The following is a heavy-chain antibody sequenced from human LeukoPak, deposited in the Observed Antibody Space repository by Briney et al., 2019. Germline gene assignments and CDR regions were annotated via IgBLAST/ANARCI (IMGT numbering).Heavy chain of an antibody. Sequence: ASVKVSCKVSGYTLTELSMHWVRQAPGKGLEWMGGSDPEDGETIYAQRFQGRVTMTEDTSTDTAYMELSSLRSEDTAVYYCARVACSSTSCYAWFDPWGQGTLVTVSS. J-gene: IGHJ5*02. V-gene: IGHV1-24*01. CDR2: SDPEDGET. CDR3: ARVACSSTSCYAWFDP. CDR1: GYTLTELS. D-gene: IGHD2-2*01.